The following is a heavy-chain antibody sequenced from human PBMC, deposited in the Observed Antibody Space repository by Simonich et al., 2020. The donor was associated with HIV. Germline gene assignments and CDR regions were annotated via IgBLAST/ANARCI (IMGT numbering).Heavy chain of an antibody. D-gene: IGHD6-13*01. CDR3: ARLTAGGLGEYFQH. V-gene: IGHV4-34*01. CDR1: GGSFSGYY. CDR2: INHSGSN. J-gene: IGHJ1*01. Sequence: QVQLQQWGAGLLKPSETLSLTCAVSGGSFSGYYWSWIRQPPGKGLEWIGEINHSGSNNYNPSLKRRVTISVDTSKNQFSLKLSSVTAADTAVYYCARLTAGGLGEYFQHWGQGTLVTVSS.